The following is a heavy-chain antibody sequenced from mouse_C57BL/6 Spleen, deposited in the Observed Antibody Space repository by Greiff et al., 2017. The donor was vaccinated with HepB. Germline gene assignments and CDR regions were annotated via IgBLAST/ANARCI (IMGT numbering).Heavy chain of an antibody. V-gene: IGHV5-12*01. D-gene: IGHD2-5*01. CDR2: ISNGGGST. CDR3: ARAYYSKEGWFAY. CDR1: GFTFSDYY. J-gene: IGHJ3*01. Sequence: EVMLVESGGGLVQPGGSLKLSCAASGFTFSDYYMYWVRQTPEKRLEWVAYISNGGGSTYYPDTVKGRFTISRDNAKNTLYLHMSRLKSEDTAMYYCARAYYSKEGWFAYWGQGTLVTVAA.